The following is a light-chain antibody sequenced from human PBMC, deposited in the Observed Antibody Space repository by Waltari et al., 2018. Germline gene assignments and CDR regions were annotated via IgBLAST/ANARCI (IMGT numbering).Light chain of an antibody. Sequence: QSALTQPPSASGSPGQSVTISCTGTSRDVGGYDFVSWYQPHPGKAPKPTIYEVRERPSGVPDRFSGSKSGNTASLTVSGLQAEDEADYYCSSYADNRRVAFGGGTKLTVL. CDR1: SRDVGGYDF. CDR2: EVR. V-gene: IGLV2-8*01. CDR3: SSYADNRRVA. J-gene: IGLJ2*01.